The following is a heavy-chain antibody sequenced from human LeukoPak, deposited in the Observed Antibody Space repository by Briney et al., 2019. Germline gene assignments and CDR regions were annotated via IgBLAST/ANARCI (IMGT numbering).Heavy chain of an antibody. D-gene: IGHD6-25*01. Sequence: PGGSLRLSCAASGFTFSNYFLFWVRQAPGKGLEWVSSISGSGDSTYYADSVKGRFTISRDNSKNTLYLQMNSLRAEDAAVYFCAKNSGYSWQYFFDYWGQGTLVTVSS. CDR2: ISGSGDST. V-gene: IGHV3-23*01. J-gene: IGHJ4*02. CDR1: GFTFSNYF. CDR3: AKNSGYSWQYFFDY.